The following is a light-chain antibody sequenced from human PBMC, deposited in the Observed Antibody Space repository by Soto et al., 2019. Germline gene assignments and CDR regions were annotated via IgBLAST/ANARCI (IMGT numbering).Light chain of an antibody. CDR1: SSDVGGYNY. CDR3: SSYTSSSTQV. V-gene: IGLV2-14*01. CDR2: DVS. Sequence: QSVLTQPASVSGSPGQSSTISCTGKSSDVGGYNYVSWYQQHPGKAPKLMIYDVSNRPSGVSNRFSGSKSGNTASLTISGLQAEDEADYYCSSYTSSSTQVFGTGTKVTVL. J-gene: IGLJ1*01.